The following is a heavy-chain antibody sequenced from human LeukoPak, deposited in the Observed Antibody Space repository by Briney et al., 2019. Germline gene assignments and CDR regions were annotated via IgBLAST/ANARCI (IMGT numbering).Heavy chain of an antibody. D-gene: IGHD2-2*01. CDR3: AKLHAPADCSSTSCYAWNWFDP. CDR1: GFTFSSYG. CDR2: ISYDGSNK. V-gene: IGHV3-30*18. Sequence: GGSLRLSCAASGFTFSSYGMHWVRQAPGKGLEWVVVISYDGSNKYYADSVKGRFTISRDNSKNTLYLQMNSLRAEDTAVYYCAKLHAPADCSSTSCYAWNWFDPWGQGTLVTVSS. J-gene: IGHJ5*02.